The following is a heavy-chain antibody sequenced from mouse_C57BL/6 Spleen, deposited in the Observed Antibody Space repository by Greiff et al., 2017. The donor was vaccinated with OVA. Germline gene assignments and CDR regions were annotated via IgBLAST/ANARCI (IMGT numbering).Heavy chain of an antibody. J-gene: IGHJ1*03. CDR1: GYTFTDYN. CDR2: INPNNGGT. CDR3: ARKARVDWYFDV. D-gene: IGHD3-3*01. V-gene: IGHV1-18*01. Sequence: VQLKQSGPELVKPGASVKIPCTASGYTFTDYNMDWVKQSHGKSLEWIGDINPNNGGTIYNQKFKGKATLPVDTSSSTAYMELRSLTSADTAVEYCARKARVDWYFDVWGTGTTVTVSS.